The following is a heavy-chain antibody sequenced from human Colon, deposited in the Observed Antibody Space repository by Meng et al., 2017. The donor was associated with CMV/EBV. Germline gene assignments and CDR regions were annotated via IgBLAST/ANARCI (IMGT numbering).Heavy chain of an antibody. D-gene: IGHD4-23*01. V-gene: IGHV3-30-3*01. CDR2: ISFDASNK. CDR1: RFTCSTYA. Sequence: SRFTCSTYAMHWVRQAPGNGLEWVACISFDASNKYYADSMKGRFTISRDNSRNMVYLEMSGLRADDTAVYYCTRDRHGGNFKSWYFDVWGRGTLVTVSS. CDR3: TRDRHGGNFKSWYFDV. J-gene: IGHJ2*01.